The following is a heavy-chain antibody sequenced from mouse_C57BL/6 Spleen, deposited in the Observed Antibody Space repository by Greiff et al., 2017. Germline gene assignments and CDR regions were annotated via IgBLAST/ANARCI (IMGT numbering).Heavy chain of an antibody. D-gene: IGHD2-2*01. V-gene: IGHV1-54*01. CDR2: INPGSGGT. J-gene: IGHJ4*01. CDR1: GYAFTNYL. CDR3: AREGMVTTGRGYAMDY. Sequence: VMLVESGAELVRPGTSVKVSCKASGYAFTNYLIEWVKQRPGQGLEWIEVINPGSGGTNYNEKFKGKATLTADKSSSTAYMQLSSLASEDSAVYFCAREGMVTTGRGYAMDYWGQGTSVTVSS.